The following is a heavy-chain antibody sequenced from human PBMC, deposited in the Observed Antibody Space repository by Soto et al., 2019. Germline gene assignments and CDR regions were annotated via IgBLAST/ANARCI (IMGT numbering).Heavy chain of an antibody. J-gene: IGHJ4*02. CDR2: ISNDGSNK. CDR3: AKGFGNYGPFAY. CDR1: GFSFSTYG. Sequence: QVHLVESGGGVVQPGRSLRLSCAASGFSFSTYGMHWVRQAPGKGLEWVAFISNDGSNKYYADSVKGRFTISRDNSKNTLYLKRTTLRAEDAAVYYCAKGFGNYGPFAYWGQGPLVPVS. V-gene: IGHV3-30*18. D-gene: IGHD1-7*01.